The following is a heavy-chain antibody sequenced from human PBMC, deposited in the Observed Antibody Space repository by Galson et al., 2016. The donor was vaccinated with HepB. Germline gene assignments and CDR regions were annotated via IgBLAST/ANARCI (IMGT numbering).Heavy chain of an antibody. CDR1: GFAFSAFG. Sequence: SLRLSCAASGFAFSAFGMSWVRQSPGMGLEWVSTIDSGSVATYDADSVKGRISISRDNSKSTLYLQVNNLRVVDTAIYYCARVRGGQGYWSFDLWGRGIVVAVSS. D-gene: IGHD3-16*01. V-gene: IGHV3-23*01. CDR3: ARVRGGQGYWSFDL. J-gene: IGHJ2*01. CDR2: IDSGSVAT.